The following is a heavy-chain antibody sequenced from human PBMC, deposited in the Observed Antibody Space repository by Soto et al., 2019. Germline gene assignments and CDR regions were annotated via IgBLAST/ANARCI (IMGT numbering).Heavy chain of an antibody. CDR1: GYTFTSYG. CDR2: ISAYKGNT. D-gene: IGHD1-1*01. V-gene: IGHV1-18*01. CDR3: AQGSNDNYY. Sequence: QVQLVQSGAEVKKPGASVKVSCKASGYTFTSYGLSWVRQAPGQGLEWMGWISAYKGNTNYAQKLQGRVTRTTGTSSSTDYMEMRSLISDDKSVYYCAQGSNDNYYRGEGTLVTVSS. J-gene: IGHJ4*02.